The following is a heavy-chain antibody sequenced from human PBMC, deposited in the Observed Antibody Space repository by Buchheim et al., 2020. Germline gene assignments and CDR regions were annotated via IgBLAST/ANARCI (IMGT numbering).Heavy chain of an antibody. CDR1: GYIFTAYY. V-gene: IGHV1-46*01. D-gene: IGHD1-20*01. J-gene: IGHJ4*02. Sequence: VQLVQSGAEVKKPGASVKVSCKASGYIFTAYYMNWVRQAPGQGLEWMGIINPSSGSTSYAQTFQGRVTLTMDTSRITVYMELSSLTSEDTAMYYCARGDNWNDSDYWGQGTL. CDR3: ARGDNWNDSDY. CDR2: INPSSGST.